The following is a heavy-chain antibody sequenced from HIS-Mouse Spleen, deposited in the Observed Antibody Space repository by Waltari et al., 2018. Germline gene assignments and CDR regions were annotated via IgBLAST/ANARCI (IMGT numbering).Heavy chain of an antibody. J-gene: IGHJ4*02. CDR2: MNPNSGNT. CDR3: ARGHDYSNYFDY. CDR1: GYTFTSYD. Sequence: QVQLVQSGAEVKQPGASVKVSCKASGYTFTSYDINWVRQATGQGLEWMGWMNPNSGNTGYAQKFQGRVTMTRNTSISTAYMELSSLRSEDMAVYYCARGHDYSNYFDYWGQGTLVTVSS. V-gene: IGHV1-8*01. D-gene: IGHD4-4*01.